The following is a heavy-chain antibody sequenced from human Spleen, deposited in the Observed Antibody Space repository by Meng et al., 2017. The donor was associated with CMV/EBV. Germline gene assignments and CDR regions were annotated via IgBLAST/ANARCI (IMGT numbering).Heavy chain of an antibody. V-gene: IGHV4-39*07. D-gene: IGHD3-3*01. Sequence: SETLSLTCTVSGGSISSSSYYWGWIRQPPGKGLEWIGSIYYSGSTYYNPSLTSRVTISVDTSKNQFSLKLSSVTAADTAVYYCARDPYDFWSGNYYGMDVWGQGTMVTVSS. CDR2: IYYSGST. J-gene: IGHJ6*02. CDR1: GGSISSSSYY. CDR3: ARDPYDFWSGNYYGMDV.